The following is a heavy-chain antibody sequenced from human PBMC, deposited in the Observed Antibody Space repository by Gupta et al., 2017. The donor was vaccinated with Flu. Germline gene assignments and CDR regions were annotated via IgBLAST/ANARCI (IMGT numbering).Heavy chain of an antibody. Sequence: EVQLVESGGGLVKPGGSLRLSCAASGITFTNAWMSWVRQAPGKGLEWVGRIKSNIDGETTAYAAPVKGRFHISRDDSKSTLYLQMNSLEIEDTAVYYCTTVYVVPPAIDAFDIWGQGTMVTV. D-gene: IGHD2-21*01. CDR1: GITFTNAW. CDR2: IKSNIDGETT. V-gene: IGHV3-15*01. J-gene: IGHJ3*02. CDR3: TTVYVVPPAIDAFDI.